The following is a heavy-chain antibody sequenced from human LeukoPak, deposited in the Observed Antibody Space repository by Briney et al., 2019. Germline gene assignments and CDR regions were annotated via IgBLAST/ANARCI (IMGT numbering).Heavy chain of an antibody. J-gene: IGHJ4*02. Sequence: GGSLRLSCAASGFTFSSYSMNWVRQAPGKGLEWVSYISSSSSYIYYADSVKGRFTISRDNAKNSLYLQMNSLRAEDTAVYYCASEGGRQWELRDYFDYWGQGTLVTVSS. V-gene: IGHV3-21*01. D-gene: IGHD1-26*01. CDR2: ISSSSSYI. CDR3: ASEGGRQWELRDYFDY. CDR1: GFTFSSYS.